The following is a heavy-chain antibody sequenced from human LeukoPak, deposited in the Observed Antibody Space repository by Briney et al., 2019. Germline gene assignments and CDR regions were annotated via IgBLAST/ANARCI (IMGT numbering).Heavy chain of an antibody. V-gene: IGHV4-38-2*02. Sequence: SETLSLTCSVSGYSISSGYYWGWIRQPPGKGLEWIGTIYHSGTTFYNPSLQSRVTVSLDTSRNQFSLKLSSVTAADTAVYYCARGRVSSSTWYSTYYYYFYMDVWGKGTTVTVSS. D-gene: IGHD4-11*01. J-gene: IGHJ6*03. CDR1: GYSISSGYY. CDR2: IYHSGTT. CDR3: ARGRVSSSTWYSTYYYYFYMDV.